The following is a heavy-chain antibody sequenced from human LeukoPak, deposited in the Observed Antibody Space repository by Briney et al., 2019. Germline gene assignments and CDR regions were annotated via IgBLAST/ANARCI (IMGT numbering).Heavy chain of an antibody. CDR2: ISSSSSCI. CDR1: GFTFSSYA. Sequence: PGGSLRLSCAASGFTFSSYAMNWVRQAPGKGLEWVSSISSSSSCIYYADSVKGRFTISRDNAKNSLYLQMNSLRAEDTAVYYCAKVFEEQPVLHFDYWGQGTLVTVSS. V-gene: IGHV3-21*01. D-gene: IGHD6-13*01. CDR3: AKVFEEQPVLHFDY. J-gene: IGHJ4*02.